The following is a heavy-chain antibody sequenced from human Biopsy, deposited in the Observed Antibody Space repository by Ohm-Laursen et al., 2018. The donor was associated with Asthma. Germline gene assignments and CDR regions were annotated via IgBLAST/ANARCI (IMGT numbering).Heavy chain of an antibody. Sequence: SLRLSCAASGFSFSDYYMTWMRQAPGKGLEWVSSISSSGSTTYPAESVKGRFTISRDNAQKSLSLQMGSLRAEDTAVYYCARGDSSNWSHYYFDYWGQGTLVTVSS. D-gene: IGHD3-22*01. J-gene: IGHJ4*02. CDR1: GFSFSDYY. CDR3: ARGDSSNWSHYYFDY. CDR2: ISSSGSTT. V-gene: IGHV3-11*01.